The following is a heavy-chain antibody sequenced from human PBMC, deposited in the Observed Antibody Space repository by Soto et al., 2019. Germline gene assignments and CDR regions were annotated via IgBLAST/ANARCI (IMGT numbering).Heavy chain of an antibody. V-gene: IGHV4-39*07. Sequence: ETRSLTCTVSCCSIISSRSYWGWVLHPPGKGLDWIVSFYYTGGTYSTYYNPSLKSRVTMSVDTSKNQFSLKLSSVTAADTAVYYCARSVAGGFDYWGQGTLVTVSS. CDR1: CCSIISSRSY. CDR2: FYYTGGT. D-gene: IGHD6-19*01. J-gene: IGHJ4*02. CDR3: ARSVAGGFDY.